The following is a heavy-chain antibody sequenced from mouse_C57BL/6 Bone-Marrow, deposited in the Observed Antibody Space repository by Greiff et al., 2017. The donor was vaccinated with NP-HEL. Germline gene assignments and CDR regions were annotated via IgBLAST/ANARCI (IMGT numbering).Heavy chain of an antibody. CDR3: TTRVTTVVNAMDY. D-gene: IGHD1-1*01. V-gene: IGHV14-4*01. J-gene: IGHJ4*01. Sequence: VQLQQSGAELVRPGASVKLSCTASGFNIKDDYMHWVKQRPEQGLEWIGWIDPENGDTEYASKFQGKAPITADTSSNTAYLQLSSLTSEDTAVYYCTTRVTTVVNAMDYWGQGTSVTVSS. CDR2: IDPENGDT. CDR1: GFNIKDDY.